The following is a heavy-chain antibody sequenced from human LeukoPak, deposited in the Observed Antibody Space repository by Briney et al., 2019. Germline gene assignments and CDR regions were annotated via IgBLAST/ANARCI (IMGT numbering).Heavy chain of an antibody. Sequence: GGSLRLSCAASEFTFSSYEMNWVRQAPGKGLEWVSYISGSGNTTYYADSVKGRFTISRHNSKNTLYLQMNSLRAEDTAVYYCARTPVGYSSGWYAYFDYWGQGTLVTVSS. CDR1: EFTFSSYE. CDR2: ISGSGNTT. J-gene: IGHJ4*02. V-gene: IGHV3-48*03. CDR3: ARTPVGYSSGWYAYFDY. D-gene: IGHD6-19*01.